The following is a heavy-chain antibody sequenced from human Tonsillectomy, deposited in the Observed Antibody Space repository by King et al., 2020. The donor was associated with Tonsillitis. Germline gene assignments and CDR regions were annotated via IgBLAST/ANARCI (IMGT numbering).Heavy chain of an antibody. CDR2: IRYDGSDK. Sequence: VQLVESGGGVVQPGGSLRLSCAASGFIFSSYGMHWVRQAPGKGLQWVAFIRYDGSDKYYADSVKGRFTISRDNSKNTLYLQMNSLRAVDTAVYYCAKRSYYGSGSPPPFDYWGQGTLVTVSS. D-gene: IGHD3-10*01. CDR1: GFIFSSYG. J-gene: IGHJ4*02. CDR3: AKRSYYGSGSPPPFDY. V-gene: IGHV3-30*02.